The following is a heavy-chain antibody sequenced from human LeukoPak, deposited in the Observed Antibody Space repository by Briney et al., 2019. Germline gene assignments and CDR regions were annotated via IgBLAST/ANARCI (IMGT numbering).Heavy chain of an antibody. CDR3: ARDYFSPDCSGGSCYTRYYYYYYGMDV. V-gene: IGHV1-24*01. CDR2: FDPEDGET. D-gene: IGHD2-15*01. Sequence: ASVKVSCKVSGYTLTELSMHWVRQAPGKGLEWMGGFDPEDGETIYAQKFQGRVTMTEDTSTDTAYMELSSLRSEDTAVYYCARDYFSPDCSGGSCYTRYYYYYYGMDVWGQGTTVTVSS. J-gene: IGHJ6*02. CDR1: GYTLTELS.